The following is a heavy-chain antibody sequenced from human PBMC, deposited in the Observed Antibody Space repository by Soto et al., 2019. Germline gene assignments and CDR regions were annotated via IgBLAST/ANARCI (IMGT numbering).Heavy chain of an antibody. J-gene: IGHJ4*02. V-gene: IGHV3-30*18. D-gene: IGHD3-3*01. Sequence: PGGSLRLSCAASGFTFSSYGMHWVRQAPGKGLEWVAVISYDGSNKYYADSVKGRFTISRDNSKNTLYLQMNSLRAEDTAVYYCAKWDPSWLGYDFWSGYSQAYWGQGTLVTVSS. CDR1: GFTFSSYG. CDR2: ISYDGSNK. CDR3: AKWDPSWLGYDFWSGYSQAY.